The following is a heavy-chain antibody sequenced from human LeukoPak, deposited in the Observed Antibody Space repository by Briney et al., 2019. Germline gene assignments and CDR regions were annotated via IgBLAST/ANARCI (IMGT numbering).Heavy chain of an antibody. V-gene: IGHV3-74*01. CDR1: GFTFITYW. Sequence: GGSLRLSCAASGFTFITYWTHWVRQAPGKGLVWVSRINNDGSNTNYADSVKGRFTISGDNAKNTLYLQMNSLRAEDTAVYYCARPSVAGPYFDFWGQGTLVTVSS. D-gene: IGHD6-19*01. J-gene: IGHJ4*02. CDR3: ARPSVAGPYFDF. CDR2: INNDGSNT.